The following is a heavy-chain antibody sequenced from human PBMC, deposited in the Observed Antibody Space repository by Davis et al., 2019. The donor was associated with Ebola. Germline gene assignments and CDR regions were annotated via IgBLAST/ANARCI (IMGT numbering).Heavy chain of an antibody. CDR1: GFTFGDYA. CDR2: INHSGST. J-gene: IGHJ4*02. Sequence: ESLKISCTASGFTFGDYAMSWFRQAPGKGLEWIGEINHSGSTNYNPSLKSRVTISVDTSKNQFSLKLSSVTAADTAVYYCARRFDYWGQGTLVTVSS. V-gene: IGHV4-34*01. CDR3: ARRFDY.